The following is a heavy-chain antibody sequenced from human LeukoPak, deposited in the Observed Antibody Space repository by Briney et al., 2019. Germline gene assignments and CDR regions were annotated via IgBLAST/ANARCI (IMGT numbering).Heavy chain of an antibody. J-gene: IGHJ6*04. CDR3: AELGITMIGGV. D-gene: IGHD3-10*02. V-gene: IGHV3-48*04. CDR2: ISSSGSTI. Sequence: GGSLRLSCEASGFTFSSYWMNWVRQAPGKGLEWVSYISSSGSTIYYADSVKGRFTISRDNAKNSLYLQMNSLRAEDTAVYYCAELGITMIGGVWGKGTTVTISS. CDR1: GFTFSSYW.